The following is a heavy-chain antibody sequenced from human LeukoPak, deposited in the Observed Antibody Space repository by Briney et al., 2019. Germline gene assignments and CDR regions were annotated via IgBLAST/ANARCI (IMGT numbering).Heavy chain of an antibody. V-gene: IGHV4-34*01. Sequence: SETLSLTCAVQGGSLSDYYWSWIRQPPGKGLEWIGEINHGGSTNYNPSLKSRVSTSVDSSKNQFSLKLSSVTAADTAVYYCVRWQSGSMFHPPWGQGTLVTVSS. CDR2: INHGGST. D-gene: IGHD3-10*02. CDR3: VRWQSGSMFHPP. J-gene: IGHJ5*02. CDR1: GGSLSDYY.